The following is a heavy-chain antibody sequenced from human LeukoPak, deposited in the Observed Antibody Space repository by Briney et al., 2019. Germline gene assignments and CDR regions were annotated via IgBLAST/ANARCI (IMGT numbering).Heavy chain of an antibody. CDR2: IYYSGST. CDR1: GGSISSSSYY. V-gene: IGHV4-39*07. CDR3: ARLNYGSGSYQYYYYYYMDV. Sequence: SETLSLTCTVSGGSISSSSYYWGWIRQPPGKGLEWIGSIYYSGSTYYNPSLKSQVTISVDTSKNQFSLKLSSVTAADTAVYYCARLNYGSGSYQYYYYYYMDVWGKGTTVTISS. D-gene: IGHD3-10*01. J-gene: IGHJ6*03.